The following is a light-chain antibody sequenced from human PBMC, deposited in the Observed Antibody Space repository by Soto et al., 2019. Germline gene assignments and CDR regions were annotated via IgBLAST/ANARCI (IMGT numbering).Light chain of an antibody. CDR1: QSIGSW. CDR2: KAS. V-gene: IGKV1-5*03. Sequence: DIQMTQSPSTLSASVGDRVTITCRASQSIGSWLAWYHQKPGKAPKLLIYKASSLQSGVPSRFSGSGSGTDFTLTISSLQPDDFATYYCQQYNSYSMYTFGQGTKLEI. CDR3: QQYNSYSMYT. J-gene: IGKJ2*01.